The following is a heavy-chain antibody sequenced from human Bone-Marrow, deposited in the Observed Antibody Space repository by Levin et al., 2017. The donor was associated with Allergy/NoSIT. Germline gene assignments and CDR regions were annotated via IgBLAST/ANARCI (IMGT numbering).Heavy chain of an antibody. Sequence: SSETLSLTCAVSGGSVTVSNWWSWVRQPPGKGMEWIGEVFHSGSANYNPSLESRVTMSVDKSKNELSLNLTSVTAADTAVYYCARDRGRFFDYLYVGGMYYWGQGVLVTVSS. CDR3: ARDRGRFFDYLYVGGMYY. CDR2: VFHSGSA. D-gene: IGHD3-9*01. V-gene: IGHV4-4*02. J-gene: IGHJ4*02. CDR1: GGSVTVSNW.